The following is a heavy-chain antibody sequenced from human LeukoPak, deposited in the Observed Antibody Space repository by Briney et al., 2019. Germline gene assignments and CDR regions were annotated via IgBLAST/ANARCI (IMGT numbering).Heavy chain of an antibody. CDR2: IIPIFGIA. CDR1: GGTFSSYA. CDR3: ARDSHYYDSSGYPDY. V-gene: IGHV1-69*04. D-gene: IGHD3-22*01. J-gene: IGHJ4*02. Sequence: ASVKVSCKASGGTFSSYAISWVRQAPGQGLEWMGRIIPIFGIANYAQKFQGRVTITAGKSTSTAYMELSSLRSEDTAVYYCARDSHYYDSSGYPDYWGQGTLVTVSS.